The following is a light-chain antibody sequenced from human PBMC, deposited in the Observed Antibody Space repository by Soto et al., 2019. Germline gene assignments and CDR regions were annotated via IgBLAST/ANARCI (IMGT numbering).Light chain of an antibody. CDR3: QQYNSSPLT. V-gene: IGKV1-5*03. Sequence: DIQMTQSPSTLYAAVGDRVTITCRASQSIGASLAWFQQKPGKAPNLMIYKAFSLESGLPSRFSGSGSGTEFTLTISTLQPDDFATYYCQQYNSSPLTFVGGTKLEIK. CDR2: KAF. J-gene: IGKJ4*01. CDR1: QSIGAS.